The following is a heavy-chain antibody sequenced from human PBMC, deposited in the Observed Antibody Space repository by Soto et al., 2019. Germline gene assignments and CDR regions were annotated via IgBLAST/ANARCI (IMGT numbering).Heavy chain of an antibody. CDR3: AHSRRLSSSSSYYFDP. V-gene: IGHV2-5*01. J-gene: IGHJ5*02. Sequence: QITLKESGPTLVKPTQTLTLTCTFSGFSLSTSGVGVGWIRQPPGKALEWLALIYWNDDKRYSPSLKSRLTSTKDTSKNQVVLTMTIMDPVDTATYYCAHSRRLSSSSSYYFDPWGQGTLVTVSS. CDR1: GFSLSTSGVG. CDR2: IYWNDDK. D-gene: IGHD6-13*01.